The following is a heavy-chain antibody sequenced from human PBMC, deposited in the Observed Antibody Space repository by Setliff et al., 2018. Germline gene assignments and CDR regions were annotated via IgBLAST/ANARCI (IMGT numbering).Heavy chain of an antibody. CDR2: IYYSGST. J-gene: IGHJ4*02. CDR3: VRAVVIRGSKPLDS. CDR1: GGSISSHY. D-gene: IGHD2-21*01. Sequence: PSETLSLTCPVSGGSISSHYWSWIRQPPGKGLEWIGSIYYSGSTNYNPSLKSRVTISVDTSKNQFSLKLSSVTAADTAVYYCVRAVVIRGSKPLDSWGQGTLVTVS. V-gene: IGHV4-59*11.